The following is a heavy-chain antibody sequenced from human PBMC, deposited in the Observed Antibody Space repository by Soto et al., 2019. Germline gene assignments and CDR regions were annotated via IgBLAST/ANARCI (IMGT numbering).Heavy chain of an antibody. V-gene: IGHV1-69*02. Sequence: ASVKVSCKASGGTFSSYTISWVRQAPGQGLEWMGRIIPILGIANYAQKFQGRVTITADKSTSTAYMELSSLRSEDTAVYYCARGKGTYLAAFDIWGQGTTVTVSS. D-gene: IGHD1-1*01. CDR2: IIPILGIA. J-gene: IGHJ3*02. CDR3: ARGKGTYLAAFDI. CDR1: GGTFSSYT.